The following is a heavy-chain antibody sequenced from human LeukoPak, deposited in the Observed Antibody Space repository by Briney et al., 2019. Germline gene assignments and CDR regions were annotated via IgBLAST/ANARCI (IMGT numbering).Heavy chain of an antibody. Sequence: GSSVKVSCKASGGTFSSYTIGWVRQAPGQGLEWMGRIIPILGIANYAQKFQGRVTITADKSTSTAYMELSSLRSEDTAVYCCARSYQLPPVSAFDIWGQGTMVTVSS. V-gene: IGHV1-69*02. J-gene: IGHJ3*02. D-gene: IGHD2-2*01. CDR3: ARSYQLPPVSAFDI. CDR1: GGTFSSYT. CDR2: IIPILGIA.